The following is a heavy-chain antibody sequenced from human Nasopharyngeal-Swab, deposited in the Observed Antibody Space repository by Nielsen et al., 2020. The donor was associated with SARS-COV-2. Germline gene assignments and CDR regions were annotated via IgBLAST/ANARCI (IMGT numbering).Heavy chain of an antibody. CDR1: GYTFTSYD. CDR3: ARGGVPGYYYYYYYMDV. Sequence: VHAPCKASGYTFTSYDINWVRQATGQGLEWMGWMNPNSGNTGYAQKFQGRVTMTRNTSISTAYMELSSLRSEDTAVYYCARGGVPGYYYYYYYMDVWGKGTTVTVSS. V-gene: IGHV1-8*01. D-gene: IGHD3-10*01. CDR2: MNPNSGNT. J-gene: IGHJ6*03.